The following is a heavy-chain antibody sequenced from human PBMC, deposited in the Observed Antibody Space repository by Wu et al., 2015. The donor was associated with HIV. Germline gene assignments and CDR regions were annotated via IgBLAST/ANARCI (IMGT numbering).Heavy chain of an antibody. D-gene: IGHD6-13*01. Sequence: QVQLVQSGAEVKRPGASVKVSCKASGYTFTSYDINWVRQATGQGLEWMGWMNPRSGNTGCAQKFQGRVTMTRDTSISTANMELSSLRSEDTAVYYCARISSSSWYEGRYYFDYWGQGTLVTVSS. J-gene: IGHJ4*02. CDR3: ARISSSSWYEGRYYFDY. V-gene: IGHV1-8*01. CDR2: MNPRSGNT. CDR1: GYTFTSYD.